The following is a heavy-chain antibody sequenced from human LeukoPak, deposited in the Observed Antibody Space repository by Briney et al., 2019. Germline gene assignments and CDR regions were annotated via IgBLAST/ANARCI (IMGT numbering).Heavy chain of an antibody. V-gene: IGHV4-4*02. CDR3: ARGITMPT. Sequence: PSGTLSLTCAVSGVSISSNLWWTWVRQPPGKGLEWIAEIHHSGSINYNPSLKSRVTMSVDTSKNQFSLKLSSVTAADTAVYYCARGITMPTWSQGTLVTVSS. CDR1: GVSISSNLW. CDR2: IHHSGSI. D-gene: IGHD3-10*01. J-gene: IGHJ5*02.